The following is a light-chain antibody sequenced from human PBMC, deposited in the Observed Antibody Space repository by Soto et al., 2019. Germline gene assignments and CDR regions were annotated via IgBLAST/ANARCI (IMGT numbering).Light chain of an antibody. CDR1: QGVTTN. CDR2: DVS. CDR3: QQYNIWLYS. Sequence: VMTQSPASLSVSPVERVTLSCRAGQGVTTNFAWYQQKSGQSPRLLIYDVSTSATRVPARFSGTGSETDFTLTISGVPYEDSTVYCCQQYNIWLYSFGQGTRLENK. V-gene: IGKV3-15*01. J-gene: IGKJ5*01.